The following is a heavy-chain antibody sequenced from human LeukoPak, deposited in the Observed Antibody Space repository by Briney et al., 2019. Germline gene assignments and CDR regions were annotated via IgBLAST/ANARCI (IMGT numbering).Heavy chain of an antibody. CDR1: GFTFSSAW. V-gene: IGHV3-74*03. J-gene: IGHJ4*02. D-gene: IGHD3-22*01. CDR3: AKGDYYDSSGYPYFDY. CDR2: ITDDATT. Sequence: GGSLRLSCAASGFTFSSAWMHWVRQAPGTGPVWVSRITDDATTTYADSVKGRFTISRDNSKNTLYLQMNSLRAEDTAVYYCAKGDYYDSSGYPYFDYWGQGTLVTVSS.